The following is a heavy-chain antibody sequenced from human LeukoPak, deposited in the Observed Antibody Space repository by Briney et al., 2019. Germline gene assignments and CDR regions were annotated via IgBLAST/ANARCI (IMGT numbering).Heavy chain of an antibody. D-gene: IGHD3-3*01. CDR2: ISGGST. CDR3: ASHPRGYDFWSGYYD. Sequence: GGSLRLSCAASGFTVSSNEMSWVRQAPGKGLEWVSSISGGSTYYADSVKGRFTISRDNSKNTLYLQMNSLRAEDTAVYYCASHPRGYDFWSGYYDWGQGTLVTVSS. V-gene: IGHV3-38-3*01. J-gene: IGHJ4*02. CDR1: GFTVSSNE.